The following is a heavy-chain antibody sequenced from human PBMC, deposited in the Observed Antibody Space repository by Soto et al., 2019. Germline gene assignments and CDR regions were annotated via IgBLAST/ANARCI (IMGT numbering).Heavy chain of an antibody. Sequence: GGSLRLSCAASGFTFSSYAMHWVRQVPGKGLEWVAVISYDGSNKYYADSVKGRFTISRDNSKNTLYLQMNSLRAEDTAVYYCARQLYYYDSSGYCYWGQGTLVTVSS. CDR3: ARQLYYYDSSGYCY. V-gene: IGHV3-30-3*01. CDR1: GFTFSSYA. D-gene: IGHD3-22*01. CDR2: ISYDGSNK. J-gene: IGHJ4*02.